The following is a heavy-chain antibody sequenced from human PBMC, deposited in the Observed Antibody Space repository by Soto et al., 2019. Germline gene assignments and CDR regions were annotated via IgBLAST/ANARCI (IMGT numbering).Heavy chain of an antibody. CDR2: IYYSGST. CDR1: GGSISSGNYY. CDR3: ARTLQDYGMDV. Sequence: SETLSLTCTVSGGSISSGNYYWSWIRQPPGKGLEWIGYIYYSGSTNYNPSLKSRVTISVDTSKNQFSLKLSSVTAVDTAVYYCARTLQDYGMDVWGQGTTVTVSS. V-gene: IGHV4-61*01. J-gene: IGHJ6*02.